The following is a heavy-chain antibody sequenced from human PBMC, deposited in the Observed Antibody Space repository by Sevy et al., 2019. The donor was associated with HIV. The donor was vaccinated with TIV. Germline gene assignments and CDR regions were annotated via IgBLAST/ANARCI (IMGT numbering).Heavy chain of an antibody. D-gene: IGHD2-21*01. CDR1: GGSSSRYD. Sequence: SETLSLTCAVHGGSSSRYDWSWIRQAPGKGLEWIGEITHSGSTNYNPSLKSRVTMSLDTAKSQFALNLRSVTAADTAVYYCARHGGIVDRAFDFWGRGTLVTVSS. CDR2: ITHSGST. V-gene: IGHV4-34*01. CDR3: ARHGGIVDRAFDF. J-gene: IGHJ4*02.